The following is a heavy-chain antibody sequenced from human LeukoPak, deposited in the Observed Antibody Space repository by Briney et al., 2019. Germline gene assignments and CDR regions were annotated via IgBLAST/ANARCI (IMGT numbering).Heavy chain of an antibody. J-gene: IGHJ4*02. CDR3: ARDLAVAGTDFDY. V-gene: IGHV3-21*01. Sequence: GGSLRLSCAASGFTFRSYSMNWVRQAPGKGLEWVSSISSSSSYIYYADSVKGRFTISRDNAKNSLYLQMNSLRAEDTAVYYCARDLAVAGTDFDYWGQGTLVTVSS. D-gene: IGHD6-19*01. CDR2: ISSSSSYI. CDR1: GFTFRSYS.